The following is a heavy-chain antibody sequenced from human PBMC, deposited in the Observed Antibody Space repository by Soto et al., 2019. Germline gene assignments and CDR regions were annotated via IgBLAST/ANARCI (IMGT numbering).Heavy chain of an antibody. J-gene: IGHJ6*02. V-gene: IGHV3-48*01. Sequence: EVQLVESGGGLVQPGGSLRLSCAASGFTFSSYSMNWVRHAPGKGREWVSYISSSSSTIYYADSVKGRFTISRDNAKNSLYLQMNSLRAEDTAVYYCARDYVGAYCSSTSCYSDYYYGMDVWGQGTTVTVSS. CDR2: ISSSSSTI. CDR3: ARDYVGAYCSSTSCYSDYYYGMDV. D-gene: IGHD2-2*01. CDR1: GFTFSSYS.